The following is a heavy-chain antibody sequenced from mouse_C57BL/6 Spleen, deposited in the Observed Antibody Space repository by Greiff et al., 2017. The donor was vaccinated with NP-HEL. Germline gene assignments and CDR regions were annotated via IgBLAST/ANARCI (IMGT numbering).Heavy chain of an antibody. D-gene: IGHD2-2*01. CDR2: ISSGGSYT. V-gene: IGHV5-6*01. CDR3: ARLGVTTGYYLDY. CDR1: GFTFSSYG. Sequence: EVQVVESGGDLVKPGGSLKLSCAASGFTFSSYGMSWVRQTPDKRLEWVATISSGGSYTYYPDSVKGRFTISRDNAKNTLYLQRSSLKSEDTAMYYCARLGVTTGYYLDYWGQGTTLTVAS. J-gene: IGHJ2*01.